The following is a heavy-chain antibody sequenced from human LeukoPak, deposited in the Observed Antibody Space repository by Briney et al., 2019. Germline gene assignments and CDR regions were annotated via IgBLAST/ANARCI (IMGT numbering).Heavy chain of an antibody. CDR1: GYSISSGYY. J-gene: IGHJ6*03. V-gene: IGHV4-38-2*02. CDR2: IYHSGST. D-gene: IGHD3-10*01. CDR3: ARSGEANYYYMDV. Sequence: SETLSLTCTVSGYSISSGYYWGWIRQPPGKGLEWIGSIYHSGSTYYNPSLKSRVTISVDTSKNQFSLKLSSVTAADTAVYYCARSGEANYYYMDVWGKGTTVTVSS.